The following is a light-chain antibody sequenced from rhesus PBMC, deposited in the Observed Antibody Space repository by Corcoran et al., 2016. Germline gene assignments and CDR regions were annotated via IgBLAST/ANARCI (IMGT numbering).Light chain of an antibody. CDR2: KAS. Sequence: DIQMTQSPSSLSASVGDTVTITCRASQSISNWLAWYQQKPGEAPKLLFYKASSLQSGGPSRFSGSGSGTDFTLPLSRLLSVDFATYYCHQYTNSPPWTFGQGTKVEIK. CDR3: HQYTNSPPWT. V-gene: IGKV1-22*01. CDR1: QSISNW. J-gene: IGKJ1*01.